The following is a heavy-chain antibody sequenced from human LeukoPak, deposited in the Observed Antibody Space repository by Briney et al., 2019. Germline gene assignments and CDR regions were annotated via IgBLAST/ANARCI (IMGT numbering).Heavy chain of an antibody. Sequence: GGSLRLSCAASGFTVSSNYMSWVRQAPGKGLEWVSVIYSGGSTYYADPVKGRFTISRDNSKNTLYLQMNSLRAEDTAVYYCARGGPDYGDGATPEHYFDYWGQGTLVTVSS. CDR2: IYSGGST. D-gene: IGHD4-17*01. V-gene: IGHV3-53*01. CDR1: GFTVSSNY. CDR3: ARGGPDYGDGATPEHYFDY. J-gene: IGHJ4*02.